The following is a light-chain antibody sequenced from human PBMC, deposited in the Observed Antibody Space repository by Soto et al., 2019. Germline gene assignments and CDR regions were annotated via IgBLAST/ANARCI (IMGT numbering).Light chain of an antibody. V-gene: IGKV3-15*01. CDR2: RAS. Sequence: EIVMTQSPANLSVSPGETATLSCKTSQSVDSLLAWYQQKPGQAPRLLIYRASTRTTGIPARFSGSGSGTEFTLTINSLQSEDFAVYYCQQYNNWPITFGQGTRLEIK. CDR3: QQYNNWPIT. CDR1: QSVDSL. J-gene: IGKJ5*01.